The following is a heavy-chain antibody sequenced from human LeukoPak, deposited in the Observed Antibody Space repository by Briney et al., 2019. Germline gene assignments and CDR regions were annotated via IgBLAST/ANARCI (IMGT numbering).Heavy chain of an antibody. Sequence: SETLSPTCTVSGGSISSYYWSWIRQPAGKGLEWIGRIYTSGSTNYNPSLKSRVTMTVDTSKNQFSLKLSSVTAADTAVYYCARDRFGGSYHDYFDYWGQGTLVTVSS. CDR2: IYTSGST. CDR1: GGSISSYY. J-gene: IGHJ4*02. D-gene: IGHD1-26*01. CDR3: ARDRFGGSYHDYFDY. V-gene: IGHV4-4*07.